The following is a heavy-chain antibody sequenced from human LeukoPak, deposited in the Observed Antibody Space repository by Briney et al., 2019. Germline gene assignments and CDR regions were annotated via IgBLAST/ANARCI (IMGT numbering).Heavy chain of an antibody. V-gene: IGHV3-7*03. CDR1: GFTFIIYW. Sequence: GGSLRLSCAASGFTFIIYWMSWVRQAPGKGLEWVANIKQDGSEKYYVDSVKGRFTISRDNAKNSLYLQMNSLRAEDTAVYYCARDHLAYCGGDCFSFDYWGQGTLVTVSS. CDR3: ARDHLAYCGGDCFSFDY. D-gene: IGHD2-21*02. J-gene: IGHJ4*02. CDR2: IKQDGSEK.